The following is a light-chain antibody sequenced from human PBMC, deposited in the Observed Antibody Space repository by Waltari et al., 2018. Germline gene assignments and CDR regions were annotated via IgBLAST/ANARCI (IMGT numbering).Light chain of an antibody. J-gene: IGKJ1*01. CDR1: QSISSW. CDR2: DAS. V-gene: IGKV1-5*01. CDR3: QQSKSYWT. Sequence: DIQMTQSPSTLSASVGDRVTITCRASQSISSWLAWYQQKPGTAPKLLIYDASSFESGVPSRFSGSGSGTEFTLTISSLQSDDFGTYYCQQSKSYWTFGPGTKVEIK.